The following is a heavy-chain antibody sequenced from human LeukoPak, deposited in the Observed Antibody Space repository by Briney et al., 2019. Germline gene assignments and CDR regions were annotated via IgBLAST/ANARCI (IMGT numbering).Heavy chain of an antibody. Sequence: SETLSLTCTVSGGSISSSSYYWGWIRQPPGKGLEWIGSIYYSGSTYYNPSLKSRVTISVDTSKNQFSLKLSSVTAADTAVYYCARDRDGYNWLDYWGQGTLVTVSS. CDR1: GGSISSSSYY. D-gene: IGHD5-24*01. J-gene: IGHJ4*02. V-gene: IGHV4-39*07. CDR3: ARDRDGYNWLDY. CDR2: IYYSGST.